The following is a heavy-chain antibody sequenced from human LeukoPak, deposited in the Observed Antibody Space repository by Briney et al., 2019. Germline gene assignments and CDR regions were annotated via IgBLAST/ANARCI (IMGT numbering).Heavy chain of an antibody. CDR1: GYSFTSYW. J-gene: IGHJ4*02. Sequence: GESLKISCKGSGYSFTSYWIGWVRQMPGKGLEWMGIIYPGDSDTRYSPSFQGQVTISADKSISTAYLQWSSLKASDTAMYYCARQAPGDYDILTGYSPGFDYWGQGTLVTVSS. CDR2: IYPGDSDT. D-gene: IGHD3-9*01. CDR3: ARQAPGDYDILTGYSPGFDY. V-gene: IGHV5-51*01.